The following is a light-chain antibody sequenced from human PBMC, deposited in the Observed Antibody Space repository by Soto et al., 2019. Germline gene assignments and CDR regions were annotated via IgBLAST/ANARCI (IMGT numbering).Light chain of an antibody. J-gene: IGLJ1*01. CDR2: DVS. Sequence: QSALTQPRSVSGSPGQSVTISCTGTSSDVGAYNHVSWYQQYPGKAPKLTIYDVSKRPSGVPDRFPGSKSGNTASLTISGLQAEDEADYYCCSYAGSYIYVFGTGTEVTVL. CDR1: SSDVGAYNH. V-gene: IGLV2-11*01. CDR3: CSYAGSYIYV.